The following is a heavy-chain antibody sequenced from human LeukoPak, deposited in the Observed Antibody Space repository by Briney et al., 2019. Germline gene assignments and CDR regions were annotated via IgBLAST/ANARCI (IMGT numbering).Heavy chain of an antibody. V-gene: IGHV1-2*02. D-gene: IGHD6-13*01. CDR1: GYTFTGYY. Sequence: ASVKVSCKASGYTFTGYYVHWVRQAPGQGLDWMGWINPNSAGTNYAQKFQGRVTMTRDTSISTAYMELSSLRSDDTAVYYCARGAAAGTVDYWGQGTLVTVSS. CDR2: INPNSAGT. CDR3: ARGAAAGTVDY. J-gene: IGHJ4*02.